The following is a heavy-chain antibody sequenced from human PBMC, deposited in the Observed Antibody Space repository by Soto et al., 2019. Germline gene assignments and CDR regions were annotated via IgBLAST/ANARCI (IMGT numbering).Heavy chain of an antibody. CDR3: ARDRDGDYYFDY. J-gene: IGHJ4*02. D-gene: IGHD4-17*01. V-gene: IGHV1-69*12. CDR1: GGTFSSYA. Sequence: QVQLVQSGAEVKKPGSSVTVSCKASGGTFSSYAISWVRQAPGQGLEWMGGIIPIFGTANYAQQFQGRVTITADESTSTAYMELSSLRSEDTAVEYCARDRDGDYYFDYWGQGTLVTVSS. CDR2: IIPIFGTA.